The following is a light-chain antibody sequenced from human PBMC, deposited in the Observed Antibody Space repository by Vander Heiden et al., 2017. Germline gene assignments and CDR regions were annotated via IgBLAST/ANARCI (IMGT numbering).Light chain of an antibody. CDR2: EAS. CDR1: QSVSSN. J-gene: IGKJ2*01. Sequence: EIVMTQSPGTLSVSPGEKPTLPCRASQSVSSNLAWYQQKPGQAPRLLIYEASTRATGIPARFSGSGSGTEFTLTISSLQSEDFAVYYCQQYNNWPQTLGQGTKLEI. V-gene: IGKV3-15*01. CDR3: QQYNNWPQT.